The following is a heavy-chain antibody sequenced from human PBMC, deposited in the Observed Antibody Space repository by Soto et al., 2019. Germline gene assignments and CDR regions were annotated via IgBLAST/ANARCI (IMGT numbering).Heavy chain of an antibody. CDR1: GYTFTSYG. D-gene: IGHD6-19*01. CDR3: ARGPRSGWYMGWFDP. CDR2: ISAYNGNT. J-gene: IGHJ5*02. Sequence: ASVKVSCKASGYTFTSYGISWVRQAPGQGLEWMGWISAYNGNTNYAQKLQGRVTMTTDTSTSTAYMELRSLRSDDTAVYYCARGPRSGWYMGWFDPWGQGTLVTLAS. V-gene: IGHV1-18*01.